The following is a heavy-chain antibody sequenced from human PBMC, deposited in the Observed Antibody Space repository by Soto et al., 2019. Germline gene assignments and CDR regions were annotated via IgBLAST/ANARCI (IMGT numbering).Heavy chain of an antibody. CDR3: ARIQPLRVVTQAKYYYYYGMDV. V-gene: IGHV1-69*01. CDR1: GGTFSSYA. J-gene: IGHJ6*02. CDR2: IIPIFGTA. Sequence: QVQLVQSGAEVKKPGSSVKVSCKASGGTFSSYAISWVRQAPGQGLEWMGGIIPIFGTANYAQKFQGRVTITADESTSTAYMELSSLRSGDTAVYYCARIQPLRVVTQAKYYYYYGMDVWGQGTTVTVSS. D-gene: IGHD2-21*02.